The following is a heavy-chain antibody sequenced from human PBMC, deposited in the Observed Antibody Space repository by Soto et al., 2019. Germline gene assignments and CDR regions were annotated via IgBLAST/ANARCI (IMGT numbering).Heavy chain of an antibody. CDR2: ITYDGSDK. J-gene: IGHJ6*02. CDR3: AKDRPLLSSSWYGDGMDV. CDR1: GFTFSHYG. V-gene: IGHV3-30*18. D-gene: IGHD6-13*01. Sequence: GGSLRLSCAASGFTFSHYGMHWVRQEPGKGLEWVAIITYDGSDKYYADSVKGRFTISRDNSKNTLYLQMNSLRAEDTAVYYCAKDRPLLSSSWYGDGMDVWGQGTTVTVSS.